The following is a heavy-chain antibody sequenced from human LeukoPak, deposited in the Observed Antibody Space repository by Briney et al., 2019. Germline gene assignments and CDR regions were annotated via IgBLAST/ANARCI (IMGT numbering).Heavy chain of an antibody. D-gene: IGHD6-19*01. V-gene: IGHV3-33*01. Sequence: GALRLSCAASGFTFSSYGMHWVRQAPGKGLEWVAVIWYDGSNKYYADSVKGRFTISRDNSKNTLYLQMNSLRAEDTAVYYCARESYSSGSLGYWGQGTLATVSS. CDR3: ARESYSSGSLGY. J-gene: IGHJ4*02. CDR2: IWYDGSNK. CDR1: GFTFSSYG.